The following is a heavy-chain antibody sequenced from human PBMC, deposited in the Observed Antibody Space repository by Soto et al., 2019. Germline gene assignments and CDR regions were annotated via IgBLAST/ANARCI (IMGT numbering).Heavy chain of an antibody. CDR2: ISYDGSNK. V-gene: IGHV3-30-3*01. J-gene: IGHJ4*02. Sequence: GGSLRLSCAASGFTFSSYAMHWVRQAPGKGLEWVAVISYDGSNKYYADSVKGRFTISRDNSKNTLYLQMNSLRAEDTAVYYCARVGGTGYADEDPHTYFDYWGQGTLVTVSS. CDR1: GFTFSSYA. CDR3: ARVGGTGYADEDPHTYFDY. D-gene: IGHD1-1*01.